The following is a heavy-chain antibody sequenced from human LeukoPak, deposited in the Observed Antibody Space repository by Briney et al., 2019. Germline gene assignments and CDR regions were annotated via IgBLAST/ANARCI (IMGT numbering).Heavy chain of an antibody. CDR2: ISAYNGNT. V-gene: IGHV1-18*01. J-gene: IGHJ4*02. Sequence: ASVKVSCKASGYTFTSYGISWVRQAPGQGLEWMGWISAYNGNTNYAQKLQGKVTMTTDTSTSTAYMELRSLRSDDTAVYYCARGVSFHGSGSYADYWGQGTLVTVSS. CDR1: GYTFTSYG. D-gene: IGHD3-10*01. CDR3: ARGVSFHGSGSYADY.